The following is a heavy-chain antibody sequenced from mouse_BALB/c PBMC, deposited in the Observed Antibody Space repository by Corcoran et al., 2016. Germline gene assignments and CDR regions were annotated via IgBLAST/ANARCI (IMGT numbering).Heavy chain of an antibody. CDR3: TREPYAMDY. D-gene: IGHD6-1*01. Sequence: QIQLVQSGPELKKPGETVKISCKASGYTFTNYGRNWVKQAPGKGLKWMGWINTYTGEPTYADDFKGRFAFSLETYASTAYLQINNLKNEETATYFCTREPYAMDYWGQGTSVTVSS. CDR2: INTYTGEP. CDR1: GYTFTNYG. J-gene: IGHJ4*01. V-gene: IGHV9-3-1*01.